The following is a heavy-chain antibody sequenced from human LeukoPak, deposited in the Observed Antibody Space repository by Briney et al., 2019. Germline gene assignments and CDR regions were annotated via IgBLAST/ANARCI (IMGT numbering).Heavy chain of an antibody. CDR1: GGSISSSSYY. D-gene: IGHD6-19*01. CDR2: IYYSGST. J-gene: IGHJ4*02. CDR3: ARDSHYSSGWYDY. Sequence: SETLSLTCTVSGGSISSSSYYWGWIRQPPGKGLEWIGSIYYSGSTYYNPSLKSRVTISVDTSKNQFSLKLSSVTAADTAVYYCARDSHYSSGWYDYWGQGTLVTVSS. V-gene: IGHV4-39*07.